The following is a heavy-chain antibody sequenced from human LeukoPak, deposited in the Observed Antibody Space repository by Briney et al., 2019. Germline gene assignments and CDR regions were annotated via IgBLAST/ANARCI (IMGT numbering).Heavy chain of an antibody. CDR3: ARAIPHYDYVWGSYRSGRSYFDY. CDR2: INHSGST. D-gene: IGHD3-16*02. CDR1: GGSFSGYY. V-gene: IGHV4-34*01. J-gene: IGHJ4*02. Sequence: SETLSLTCAVYGGSFSGYYWSWIRQPPGKGLEWIGEINHSGSTNYNPSPKSRVTISVDTSKNQFSLKLSSVTAADTAVYYCARAIPHYDYVWGSYRSGRSYFDYWGQGTLVTVSS.